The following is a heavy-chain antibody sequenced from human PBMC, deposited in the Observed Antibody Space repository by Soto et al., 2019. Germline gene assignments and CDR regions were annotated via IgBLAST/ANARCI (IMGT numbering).Heavy chain of an antibody. D-gene: IGHD1-1*01. V-gene: IGHV2-5*02. CDR3: AHIAATTDSYYFDY. J-gene: IGHJ4*02. CDR2: IYWDDDK. CDR1: GFSLSTSGVG. Sequence: ITLKESGPTLVRPSQTLTLTCTFSGFSLSTSGVGVGWIRQPPGKALEWLALIYWDDDKRYRPSLKSRLTIXKXTXXTQVVLTLTNVDPVDTATYYCAHIAATTDSYYFDYWGQGTLITVSS.